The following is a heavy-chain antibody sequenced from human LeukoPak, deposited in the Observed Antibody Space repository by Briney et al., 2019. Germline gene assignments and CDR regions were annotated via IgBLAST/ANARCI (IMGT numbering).Heavy chain of an antibody. Sequence: PSETLSLTCTVSGGSISSSSYYWGWIRQPPGKGLEWIGSIYYSGSTYYNPSLKSRVTMSLDTSRNQVSLKLASVTAADTAVYYCARAPSGCGGTCPSDHWGPGTQATVSS. CDR3: ARAPSGCGGTCPSDH. J-gene: IGHJ4*02. CDR2: IYYSGST. CDR1: GGSISSSSYY. D-gene: IGHD2-15*01. V-gene: IGHV4-39*07.